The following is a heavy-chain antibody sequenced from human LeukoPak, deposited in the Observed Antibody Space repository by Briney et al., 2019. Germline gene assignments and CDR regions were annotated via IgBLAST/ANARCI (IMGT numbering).Heavy chain of an antibody. Sequence: SVTVSCTASGGTFSSYATSWVRQAPGQGLEWMGGIIPIFGTANYAQKSQGRVTITTDESTSTAYMELSSRRSEDAAVYYCARARTGFDYWGQGTLVTVSS. CDR1: GGTFSSYA. CDR2: IIPIFGTA. CDR3: ARARTGFDY. V-gene: IGHV1-69*05. D-gene: IGHD1-1*01. J-gene: IGHJ4*02.